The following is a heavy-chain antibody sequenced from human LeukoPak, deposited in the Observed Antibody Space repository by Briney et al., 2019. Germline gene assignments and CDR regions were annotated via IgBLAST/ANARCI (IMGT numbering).Heavy chain of an antibody. CDR3: ARYLALYYYDSSGNAFDI. D-gene: IGHD3-22*01. V-gene: IGHV4-4*07. CDR1: GGSISSYY. Sequence: SETLSLTCTVSGGSISSYYWSWIRKPAGKGLEWIGRIYTSGSTNYNPSLKSRVTMSVDTSKNQFSLKLSSVTAADTAVYYCARYLALYYYDSSGNAFDIWGQGTMVTVSS. CDR2: IYTSGST. J-gene: IGHJ3*02.